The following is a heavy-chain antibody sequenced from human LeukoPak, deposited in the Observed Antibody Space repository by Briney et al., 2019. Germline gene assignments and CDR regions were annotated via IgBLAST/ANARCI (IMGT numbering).Heavy chain of an antibody. Sequence: SETLPLTCTVSGGSISSSYWGWIRQPPGKGLEWIVSVYDSGNTKYNPSLESRVTMSVDTSKNQFSLKLTSVTAADTAVYYCVARPLTALRAWFDPWGQGILVNVSS. D-gene: IGHD4/OR15-4a*01. J-gene: IGHJ5*02. CDR2: VYDSGNT. CDR3: VARPLTALRAWFDP. CDR1: GGSISSSY. V-gene: IGHV4-59*08.